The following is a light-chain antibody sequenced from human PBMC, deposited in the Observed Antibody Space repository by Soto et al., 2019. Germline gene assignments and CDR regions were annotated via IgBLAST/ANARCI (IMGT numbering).Light chain of an antibody. CDR3: AAWDDSPARV. J-gene: IGLJ2*01. CDR1: SSNIGSNY. V-gene: IGLV1-47*01. CDR2: RNN. Sequence: QSVLTQPPSASGTPGQRVTISCSGSSSNIGSNYVYWYQQLPGTAPKLLIYRNNQRPSGVPDRFSGSKSGTSASLAISGLRSEDEADYYCAAWDDSPARVFGGGTKLTVL.